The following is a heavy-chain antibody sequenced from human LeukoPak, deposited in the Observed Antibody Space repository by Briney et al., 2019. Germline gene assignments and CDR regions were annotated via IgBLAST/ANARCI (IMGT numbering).Heavy chain of an antibody. Sequence: QPGGSLRLPCVASGFTFSSYAVSWVRQAPGKGLEWVSAISGSGVDTYYVDSVKGRFTVSRDNSKNTLYLQMDSLRAEDTAVYYCAKVGWANYWGQGTLVTVSS. CDR1: GFTFSSYA. CDR2: ISGSGVDT. D-gene: IGHD3-16*01. CDR3: AKVGWANY. V-gene: IGHV3-23*01. J-gene: IGHJ4*02.